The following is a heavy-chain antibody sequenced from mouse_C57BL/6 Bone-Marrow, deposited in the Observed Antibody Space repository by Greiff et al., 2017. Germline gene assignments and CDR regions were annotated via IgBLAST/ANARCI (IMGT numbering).Heavy chain of an antibody. V-gene: IGHV2-9*01. CDR1: GFSLTSYG. CDR3: AKQRRDYYGYPWFAY. D-gene: IGHD2-2*01. J-gene: IGHJ3*01. Sequence: QVQLKESGPGLVAPSQSLSITCTASGFSLTSYGVDWVRQPPGKGLEWLGVIWGGGSTNYYSALMSRLSISKDNSSSQVFLKMNSLHTDDTAIDYCAKQRRDYYGYPWFAYWGQGTLVTVSA. CDR2: IWGGGST.